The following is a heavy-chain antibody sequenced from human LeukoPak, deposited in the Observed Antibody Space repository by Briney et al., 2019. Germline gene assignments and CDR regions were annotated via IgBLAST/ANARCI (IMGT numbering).Heavy chain of an antibody. V-gene: IGHV3-23*01. J-gene: IGHJ4*02. CDR2: ITTGDGNT. CDR1: GFTFSSYT. D-gene: IGHD2-21*01. Sequence: GGSLRLSCTASGFTFSSYTMTWVRQAPGKGLKWVSTITTGDGNTYYADSVKGRFTVPRDDSKNTLYLQMDSLRGEDTAVYYCAKDFRIGYSAHFDYWGQGALVTVSS. CDR3: AKDFRIGYSAHFDY.